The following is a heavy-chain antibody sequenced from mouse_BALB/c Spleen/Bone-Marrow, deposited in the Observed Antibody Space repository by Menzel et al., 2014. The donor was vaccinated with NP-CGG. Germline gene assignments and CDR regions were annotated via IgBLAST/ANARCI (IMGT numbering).Heavy chain of an antibody. V-gene: IGHV14-3*02. J-gene: IGHJ3*01. D-gene: IGHD2-14*01. Sequence: VQLKESGAELVKPGASVKLSCTASGFNIKDTYMHWVRQRPEQGLEWIGRIDPANGNTKYDPKFQGKATITADTSSNTAYLQLSSLTSEDTAVYYCAAYYRYLAWFAYWCQGTLVTVSA. CDR2: IDPANGNT. CDR1: GFNIKDTY. CDR3: AAYYRYLAWFAY.